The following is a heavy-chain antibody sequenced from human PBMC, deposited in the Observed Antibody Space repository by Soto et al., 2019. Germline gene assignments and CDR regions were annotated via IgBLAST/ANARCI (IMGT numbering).Heavy chain of an antibody. J-gene: IGHJ4*02. CDR1: GFTFSSYA. V-gene: IGHV3-30-3*01. Sequence: QVQLVESGGGVVQPGRSLRLSCAASGFTFSSYAMHWVRQAPGKGLEWVAVISYDGSNKYYADSVKGRFTISRDNSKNTLYLQMSSLRAEDTAVYYCARGRGDRVAVAGRSYYFDYWGQGTLVTVSS. CDR2: ISYDGSNK. D-gene: IGHD6-19*01. CDR3: ARGRGDRVAVAGRSYYFDY.